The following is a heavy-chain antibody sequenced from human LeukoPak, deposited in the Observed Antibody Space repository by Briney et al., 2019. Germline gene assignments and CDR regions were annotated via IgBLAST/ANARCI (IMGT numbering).Heavy chain of an antibody. J-gene: IGHJ4*02. D-gene: IGHD6-6*01. CDR3: AKGIIAAPHDY. V-gene: IGHV3-23*01. CDR2: ISGSGGST. CDR1: GFTFSSYA. Sequence: GGSLRLACAASGFTFSSYAMSWVSQAPGKGLERVSAISGSGGSTYYADSVKGRFTISRDNSKNTLYLQMNSLRAEDTAVYYCAKGIIAAPHDYWGQGTLVTVSS.